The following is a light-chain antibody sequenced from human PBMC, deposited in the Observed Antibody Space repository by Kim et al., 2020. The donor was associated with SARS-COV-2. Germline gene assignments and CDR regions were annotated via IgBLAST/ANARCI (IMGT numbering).Light chain of an antibody. CDR1: SSNIGNNN. V-gene: IGLV1-44*01. Sequence: ELTQPPSASGTPGQRVTISCSGSSSNIGNNNVNWFQQLPGTAPKLLIYANDHRPSGVPDRFSGSKSGTSASLAISGLQSEDEADYYCAAWDATLNGWVFGGGTQLTVL. CDR2: AND. CDR3: AAWDATLNGWV. J-gene: IGLJ3*02.